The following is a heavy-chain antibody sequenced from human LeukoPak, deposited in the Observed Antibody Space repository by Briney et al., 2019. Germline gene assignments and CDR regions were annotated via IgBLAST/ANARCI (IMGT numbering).Heavy chain of an antibody. CDR1: GYTFTGYY. Sequence: ASVKVSCKASGYTFTGYYMHWVRQAPGQGLEWMGWINPNSGGTNYAQKFQGRVTMTRDTSISTAYMELSRLRSDDTAVYYCARDHNSPPPNWFDPWGQGTLVTVSS. J-gene: IGHJ5*02. D-gene: IGHD2/OR15-2a*01. CDR2: INPNSGGT. V-gene: IGHV1-2*02. CDR3: ARDHNSPPPNWFDP.